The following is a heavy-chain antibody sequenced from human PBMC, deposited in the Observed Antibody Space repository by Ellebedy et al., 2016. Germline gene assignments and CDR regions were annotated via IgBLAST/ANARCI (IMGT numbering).Heavy chain of an antibody. J-gene: IGHJ4*02. CDR3: ARGGPSIAARGAYY. CDR2: IYHSGST. D-gene: IGHD6-6*01. Sequence: LRLSCAVSGGSISSGGYSWSWIRQPPGKGLEWIGYIYHSGSTYYNPSLKSRVTISVDRSKNQFSLKLSPVDAAETAVYYFARGGPSIAARGAYYWGQGTLVTVSS. CDR1: GGSISSGGYS. V-gene: IGHV4-30-2*01.